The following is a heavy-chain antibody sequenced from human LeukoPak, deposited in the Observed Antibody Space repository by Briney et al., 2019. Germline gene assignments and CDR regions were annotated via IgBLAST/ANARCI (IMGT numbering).Heavy chain of an antibody. J-gene: IGHJ6*03. CDR1: GYTFTSYD. CDR2: MNPNSGNT. CDR3: ARGRGGYDGYYYYTDV. Sequence: AASVKVSCKASGYTFTSYDINWVRQATGQGLEWMGWMNPNSGNTGYAQKFQGRVTITRNTSISTAYMELSSLRSEDTAVYYCARGRGGYDGYYYYTDVWGKGTTVTISS. D-gene: IGHD5-12*01. V-gene: IGHV1-8*03.